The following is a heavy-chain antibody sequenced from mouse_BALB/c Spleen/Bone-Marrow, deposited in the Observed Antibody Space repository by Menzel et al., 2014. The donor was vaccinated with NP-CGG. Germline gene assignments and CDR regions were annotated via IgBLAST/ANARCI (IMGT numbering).Heavy chain of an antibody. J-gene: IGHJ2*01. D-gene: IGHD2-2*01. CDR3: ASYVYGYFFDY. CDR1: GFNIKDTY. Sequence: EVKLVESGAELVKPGASVKLSCTASGFNIKDTYMHWVKQRPEQGLEWIGRIDPANGNTKYDPKFQGKATITADTSSNTAYLQLSSLTSGDTAVYYCASYVYGYFFDYWGQGTTLTVSS. CDR2: IDPANGNT. V-gene: IGHV14-3*02.